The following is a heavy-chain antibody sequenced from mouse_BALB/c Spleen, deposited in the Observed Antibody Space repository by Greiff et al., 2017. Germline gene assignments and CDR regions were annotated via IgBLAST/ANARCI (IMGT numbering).Heavy chain of an antibody. CDR3: ARVLRPLAMDY. CDR2: ISYDGSN. CDR1: GYSITSGYY. V-gene: IGHV3-6*02. Sequence: ESGPGLVKPSQSLSLTCSVTGYSITSGYYWNWIRQFPGNKLEWMGYISYDGSNNYNPSLKNRISITRDTSKNQFFLKLNSVTTEDTATYYCARVLRPLAMDYWGQGTSVTVSS. J-gene: IGHJ4*01. D-gene: IGHD1-2*01.